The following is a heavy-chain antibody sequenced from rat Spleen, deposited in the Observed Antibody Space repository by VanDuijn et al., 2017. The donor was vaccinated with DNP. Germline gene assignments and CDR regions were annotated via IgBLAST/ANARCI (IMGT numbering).Heavy chain of an antibody. CDR3: ARRGLRRVLDA. CDR2: ISPSGDST. J-gene: IGHJ2*01. CDR1: GFTFSNHD. D-gene: IGHD1-11*01. V-gene: IGHV5-25*01. Sequence: EVQLVESGGGLVQPGRSLKLSCAASGFTFSNHDMAWVRQATTKGLEWVASISPSGDSTYYRDSVKGRFTVSRDNAKGGLYLKMDSLRSEDTATYYCARRGLRRVLDAWGQGVMVTVSS.